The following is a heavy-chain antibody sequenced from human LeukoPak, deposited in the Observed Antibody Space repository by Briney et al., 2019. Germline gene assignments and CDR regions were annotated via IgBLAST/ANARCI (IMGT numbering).Heavy chain of an antibody. D-gene: IGHD6-19*01. CDR2: IYYSGST. CDR3: ATGGSGWSHY. Sequence: SETLSLTCTVSGGSISSYYWSWIRQPPGKGLEWIGSIYYSGSTYYNPSLKSRVTISVDTSKNQFSLKLSSVTAADTAVYYCATGGSGWSHYWGQGTLVTVSS. CDR1: GGSISSYY. J-gene: IGHJ4*02. V-gene: IGHV4-39*07.